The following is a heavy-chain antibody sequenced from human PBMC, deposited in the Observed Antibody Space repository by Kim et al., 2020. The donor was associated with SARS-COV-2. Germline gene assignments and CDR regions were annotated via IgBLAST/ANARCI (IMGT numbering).Heavy chain of an antibody. CDR2: IYYSGST. CDR1: GGSISSYY. CDR3: ARVNGSGSSYYYYGMDV. D-gene: IGHD3-10*01. Sequence: SETLSLTCTVSGGSISSYYWSWIRQPPGKGLEWIGYIYYSGSTNYNPSLKSRVTISVDTSKNQFSLKLSSVTAADTAVYYCARVNGSGSSYYYYGMDVWG. V-gene: IGHV4-59*01. J-gene: IGHJ6*01.